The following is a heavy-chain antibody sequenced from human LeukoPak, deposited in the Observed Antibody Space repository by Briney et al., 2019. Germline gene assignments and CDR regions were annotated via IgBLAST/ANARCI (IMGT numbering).Heavy chain of an antibody. CDR2: INPSGGST. CDR1: GYTFTSYY. D-gene: IGHD3-10*01. J-gene: IGHJ3*02. V-gene: IGHV1-46*01. CDR3: ASLPFGVGDAFDI. Sequence: ASVKVSCKAPGYTFTSYYMHWVRQAPGQGLEWMGIINPSGGSTSYAQKFQGRVTMTRDMSTSTVYMELSSLRSEDTAVYYCASLPFGVGDAFDIWGQGTMVTVSS.